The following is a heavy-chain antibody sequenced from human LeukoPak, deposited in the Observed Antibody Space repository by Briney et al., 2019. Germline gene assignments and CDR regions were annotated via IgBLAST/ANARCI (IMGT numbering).Heavy chain of an antibody. CDR2: INHSGST. Sequence: SETLSLTCAVYGGSFSGYYWSWIRQPPGKGLEWIGEINHSGSTNYNPSLKSQVTISVDKSKNQFSLKLSFVTAADTAMYYCARSDYHNSGSHTVFDAFDIWGQGTRVTVSS. V-gene: IGHV4-34*01. J-gene: IGHJ3*02. D-gene: IGHD3-10*01. CDR1: GGSFSGYY. CDR3: ARSDYHNSGSHTVFDAFDI.